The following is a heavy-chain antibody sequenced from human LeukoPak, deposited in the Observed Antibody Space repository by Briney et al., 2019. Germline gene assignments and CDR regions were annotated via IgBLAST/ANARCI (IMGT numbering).Heavy chain of an antibody. CDR2: INHSGST. Sequence: SETLSLTCAVYGGSFSGYYWSWIRQPPGKGLEWIGEINHSGSTNYNPSLKSQVTISVDKSKNQFSLKLSFVTAADTAMYYCARSDYHNSGSHTVFDAFDIWGQGTRVTVSS. V-gene: IGHV4-34*01. J-gene: IGHJ3*02. D-gene: IGHD3-10*01. CDR1: GGSFSGYY. CDR3: ARSDYHNSGSHTVFDAFDI.